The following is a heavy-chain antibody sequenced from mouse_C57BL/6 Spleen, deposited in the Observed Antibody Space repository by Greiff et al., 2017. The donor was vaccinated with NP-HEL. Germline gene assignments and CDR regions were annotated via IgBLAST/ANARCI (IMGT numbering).Heavy chain of an antibody. J-gene: IGHJ4*01. Sequence: EVKVVESGGGLVKPGGSLQLSCAASGFTFSDYGMHWVRQAPEKGLEWVAYISSGSSTIYYADTVKGRFTISRDNAKNTLFLQMTRLRSEDTAMYYWARLGSGDYAMDYGGQGTSVTVSS. D-gene: IGHD1-1*01. CDR1: GFTFSDYG. CDR3: ARLGSGDYAMDY. CDR2: ISSGSSTI. V-gene: IGHV5-17*01.